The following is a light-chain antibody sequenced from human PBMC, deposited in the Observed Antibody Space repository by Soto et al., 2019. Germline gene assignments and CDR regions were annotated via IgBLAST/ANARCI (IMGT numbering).Light chain of an antibody. Sequence: EILMTQSPATLSVSPGERATLSCRASQSVDSNLAWYQQKPGQAPRLLIHGATTRATGIPARFSGSGSGTDFTLTITRLEPEDFAVYFCQQYRETPRTFGQGTKVDIK. CDR2: GAT. V-gene: IGKV3-15*01. CDR1: QSVDSN. CDR3: QQYRETPRT. J-gene: IGKJ1*01.